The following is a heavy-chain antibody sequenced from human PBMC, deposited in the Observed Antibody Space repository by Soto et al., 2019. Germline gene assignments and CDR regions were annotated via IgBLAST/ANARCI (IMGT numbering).Heavy chain of an antibody. V-gene: IGHV1-58*01. CDR1: GFTFSSSA. CDR3: AALYDILTGYPQDYYYGMDV. Sequence: GASVKVSCKASGFTFSSSAVQGVRQARGQSLEWIGWIVVGSGNTNYAQKFQERVTITRDMSTSTAYMELSSLRSEDTAVYYCAALYDILTGYPQDYYYGMDVWGQGTTVTVSS. D-gene: IGHD3-9*01. CDR2: IVVGSGNT. J-gene: IGHJ6*02.